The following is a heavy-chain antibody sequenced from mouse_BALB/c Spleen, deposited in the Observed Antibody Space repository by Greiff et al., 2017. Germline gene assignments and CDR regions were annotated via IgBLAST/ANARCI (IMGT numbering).Heavy chain of an antibody. Sequence: QVQLKESGPGLVAPSQSLSITCTVSGFSLTSYDISWIRQPPGKGLEWLGVIWTGGGTNYNSAFMSRLSISKDNSKSQVFLKMNSLQTDDTAIYYCVRCSMITTGFAYWGQGTLVTVSA. CDR1: GFSLTSYD. D-gene: IGHD2-4*01. CDR2: IWTGGGT. J-gene: IGHJ3*01. V-gene: IGHV2-9-2*01. CDR3: VRCSMITTGFAY.